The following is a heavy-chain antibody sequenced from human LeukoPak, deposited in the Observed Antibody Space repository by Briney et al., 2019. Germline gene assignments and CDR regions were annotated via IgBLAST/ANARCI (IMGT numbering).Heavy chain of an antibody. J-gene: IGHJ5*02. D-gene: IGHD3-10*01. CDR3: ASSGRTMNWFDP. CDR2: IIPILGIA. V-gene: IGHV1-69*02. CDR1: GGTFSSYT. Sequence: SVKVSCKASGGTFSSYTISWVRQAPGQGLEWMGRIIPILGIANYAQKFQGRVTITADKSTSTACMELSSLRSEDTAVYYCASSGRTMNWFDPWGQGTLVTVSS.